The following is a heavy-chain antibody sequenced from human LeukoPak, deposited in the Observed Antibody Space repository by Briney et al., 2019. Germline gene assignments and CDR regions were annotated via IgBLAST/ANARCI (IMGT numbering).Heavy chain of an antibody. D-gene: IGHD2-15*01. CDR3: ARDLSSLPYYYYGMDV. CDR1: GFTFSSYA. J-gene: IGHJ6*02. Sequence: GGSLRLSCAASGFTFSSYAMHWVRQAPGKGLEGVAVISYDGSNKYYADSVKGRCTISRDNSKNTLYLQMNSLRAEDTAVYYCARDLSSLPYYYYGMDVWGQGTTVTVSS. V-gene: IGHV3-30-3*01. CDR2: ISYDGSNK.